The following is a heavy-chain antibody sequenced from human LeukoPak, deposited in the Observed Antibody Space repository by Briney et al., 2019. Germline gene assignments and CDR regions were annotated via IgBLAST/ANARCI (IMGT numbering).Heavy chain of an antibody. Sequence: QPGGSLRLSCAASGFTVSSNYMSWVRQAPGKGLVWVSVIYSGGSTYYADSVKGRFTISRDNSKNTLYLQMNSLRAEDTAVYYCARDRDGVGMDVWGQGTTVTVSS. CDR2: IYSGGST. J-gene: IGHJ6*02. V-gene: IGHV3-53*01. CDR3: ARDRDGVGMDV. D-gene: IGHD5-24*01. CDR1: GFTVSSNY.